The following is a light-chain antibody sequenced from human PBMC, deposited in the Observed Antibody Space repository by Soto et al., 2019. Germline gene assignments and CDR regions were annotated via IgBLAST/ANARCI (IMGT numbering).Light chain of an antibody. CDR2: EGS. Sequence: QSALTQPASVSGSPGQSISISCTGTSIDVGTYKLVSWYQQYPGKAPKLMIHEGSKRPSGVSNRFSGSKSGNTASLTISGLQAEDEADYYCCSYAGSSTYVFGTGTKLTVL. CDR1: SIDVGTYKL. V-gene: IGLV2-23*01. J-gene: IGLJ1*01. CDR3: CSYAGSSTYV.